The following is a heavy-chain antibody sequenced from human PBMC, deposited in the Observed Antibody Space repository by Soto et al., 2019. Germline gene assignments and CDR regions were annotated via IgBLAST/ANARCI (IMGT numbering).Heavy chain of an antibody. J-gene: IGHJ4*02. D-gene: IGHD3-10*01. CDR1: GFTFSSYG. Sequence: QVQLVESGGGVVQPGTSLRLSCAASGFTFSSYGMHWVRQAPGKGLEWVAVISYDGSNKYYADSVKGRFTISRDNSKNTLYLQMNSLRAEDTAVYYCAKTYYYGSGSYPGDDYWGQGTLVTVSS. CDR3: AKTYYYGSGSYPGDDY. CDR2: ISYDGSNK. V-gene: IGHV3-30*18.